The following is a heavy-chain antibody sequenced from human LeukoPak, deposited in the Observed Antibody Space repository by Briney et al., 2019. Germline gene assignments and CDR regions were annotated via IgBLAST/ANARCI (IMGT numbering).Heavy chain of an antibody. D-gene: IGHD2-8*01. CDR2: ISAYNGNT. J-gene: IGHJ6*03. Sequence: GASVKVSCKASGYTFTSYGISWVRQAPGQGLEWMGWISAYNGNTNYAQKLQGRVTMTTDTSTSTANMELRSLRSDDTAVYYCARAGLIDYYYMDVWGKGTTVTVSS. V-gene: IGHV1-18*01. CDR3: ARAGLIDYYYMDV. CDR1: GYTFTSYG.